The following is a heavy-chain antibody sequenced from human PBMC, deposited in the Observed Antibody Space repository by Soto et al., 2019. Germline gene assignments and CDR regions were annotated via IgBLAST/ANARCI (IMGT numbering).Heavy chain of an antibody. CDR2: IRSKANSYAT. Sequence: GGSLRLSCAASGFTFSGSAMHWVRQASGKGLEWVGRIRSKANSYATAYAASVKGRFTISRDDSKNTAYLQMNSLNTEDTAVYYCTRGISSSWFDPWGQGTLVTVSS. D-gene: IGHD6-6*01. J-gene: IGHJ5*02. V-gene: IGHV3-73*01. CDR1: GFTFSGSA. CDR3: TRGISSSWFDP.